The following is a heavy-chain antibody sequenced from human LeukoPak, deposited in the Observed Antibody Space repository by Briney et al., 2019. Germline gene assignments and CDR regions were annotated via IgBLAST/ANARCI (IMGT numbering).Heavy chain of an antibody. CDR1: GFTFSSYG. Sequence: GGSLRLSCAASGFTFSSYGMHWVRQAPGKGLEWVAVISYDGSNKYYADSVKGRFTISRDNSKNTLYLQMNSLRAEDTAVYYCAKVAGNYYVDYWGQGTLVTVSS. V-gene: IGHV3-30*18. J-gene: IGHJ4*02. CDR2: ISYDGSNK. D-gene: IGHD3-10*01. CDR3: AKVAGNYYVDY.